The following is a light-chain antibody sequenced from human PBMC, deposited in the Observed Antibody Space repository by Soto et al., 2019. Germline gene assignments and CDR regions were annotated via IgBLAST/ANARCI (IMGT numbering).Light chain of an antibody. J-gene: IGLJ3*02. Sequence: QSALTQPASVSGSPGQSITISCTGTSSDVGYYNFVSWYQQHPGKAPKLMIYEVSNRPSGVSSRFSGSKSGYTASLTISGLQAEDEADYYCSSYTSTNTPVVFGGGTQLTVL. V-gene: IGLV2-14*01. CDR3: SSYTSTNTPVV. CDR1: SSDVGYYNF. CDR2: EVS.